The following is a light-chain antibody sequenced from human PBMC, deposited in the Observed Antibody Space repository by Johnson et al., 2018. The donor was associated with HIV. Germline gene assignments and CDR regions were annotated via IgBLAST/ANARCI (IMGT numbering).Light chain of an antibody. CDR2: DNN. CDR1: SSNIGNNY. CDR3: GTWDSSLTAV. V-gene: IGLV1-51*01. Sequence: SVLTQPPSVSAAPGQQGTISCSGSSSNIGNNYVSWYQQVPGTAPKLLIFDNNKRPSGIPYRFSGSKSGTSATLGITGLQTGDEADYYCGTWDSSLTAVFGTGTKVTVL. J-gene: IGLJ1*01.